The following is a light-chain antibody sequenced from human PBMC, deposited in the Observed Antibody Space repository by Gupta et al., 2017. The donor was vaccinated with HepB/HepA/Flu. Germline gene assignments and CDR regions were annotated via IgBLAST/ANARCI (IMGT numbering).Light chain of an antibody. CDR2: GAS. CDR1: QSVATY. Sequence: DIQMTQSPPSLSASVGDRVTITCRAGQSVATYLHWYQQETGKAPKLLFYGASTLQSGVPPRFSGSGSGTDFTLTIRSLQPEDFAIYYCQQSFSTPYTFGQGTKLEIK. CDR3: QQSFSTPYT. J-gene: IGKJ2*01. V-gene: IGKV1-39*01.